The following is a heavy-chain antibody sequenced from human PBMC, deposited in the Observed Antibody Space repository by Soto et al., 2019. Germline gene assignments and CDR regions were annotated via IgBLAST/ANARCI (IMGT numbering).Heavy chain of an antibody. CDR2: ISGTSSST. V-gene: IGHV3-48*01. CDR3: ARVRGTPHPNNWFDS. Sequence: GGSLRLSCAASGFTFNNYAMNWVRQAPGKGLEWVSCISGTSSSTYYADSVKGRFTVSRDNARNSLFLQMNSLRAEDTAVYYCARVRGTPHPNNWFDSWGQGTLVTVSS. J-gene: IGHJ5*01. CDR1: GFTFNNYA. D-gene: IGHD1-26*01.